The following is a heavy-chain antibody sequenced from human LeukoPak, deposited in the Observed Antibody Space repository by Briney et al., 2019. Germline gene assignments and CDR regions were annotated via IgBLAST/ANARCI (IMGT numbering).Heavy chain of an antibody. Sequence: GGSPRLSCAAPGLTFSGYDMFSVRQATGKGLEWVSGIGTTGDTYYAGYVKGRFTISRENARNSLYLQMNSLIAGDTAVYYCARSTIAVAYGMDVWGQGTTVTVSS. CDR3: ARSTIAVAYGMDV. CDR2: IGTTGDT. V-gene: IGHV3-13*04. CDR1: GLTFSGYD. D-gene: IGHD6-19*01. J-gene: IGHJ6*01.